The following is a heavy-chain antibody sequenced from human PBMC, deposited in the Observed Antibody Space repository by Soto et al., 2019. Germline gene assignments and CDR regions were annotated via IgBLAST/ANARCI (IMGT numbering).Heavy chain of an antibody. V-gene: IGHV3-11*01. CDR3: ARDPDTTSKIDH. J-gene: IGHJ4*02. D-gene: IGHD1-1*01. Sequence: GGSLRLSYTASGFTFSDHHMSWIRQAPGKGLEWVSYISPIGSPLYYADSVKGRFTISRDNAKNSLYLQMSSLRAEDTALYYCARDPDTTSKIDHWGQGTQVTVSS. CDR1: GFTFSDHH. CDR2: ISPIGSPL.